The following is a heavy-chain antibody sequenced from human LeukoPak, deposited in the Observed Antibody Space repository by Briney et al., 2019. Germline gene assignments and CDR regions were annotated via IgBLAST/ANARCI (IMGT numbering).Heavy chain of an antibody. D-gene: IGHD3-10*01. CDR2: IYYSGST. CDR1: GGSISSHY. CDR3: ARDSGGWFDP. J-gene: IGHJ5*02. Sequence: SETLSLTCTVSGGSISSHYWSWIRQPPGKGLEWIGYIYYSGSTNYNPSLKSRVTISVDTSKNQFSLKLSSVTAADTAVYYCARDSGGWFDPGGQGTLVTVSS. V-gene: IGHV4-59*11.